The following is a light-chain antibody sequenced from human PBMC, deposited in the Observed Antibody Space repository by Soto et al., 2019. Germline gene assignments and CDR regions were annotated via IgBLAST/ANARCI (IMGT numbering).Light chain of an antibody. V-gene: IGKV3-11*01. CDR2: DVS. J-gene: IGKJ1*01. CDR3: QQYGSSPRT. Sequence: EFVLTQSPATLSLSPGERATLSCRASQSVGSYFAWYQQKPGQAPRLLIYDVSNRATGIPARFSGSVSGTDFTLTISSLEPEDFAVYYCQQYGSSPRTFGQGTKVDIK. CDR1: QSVGSY.